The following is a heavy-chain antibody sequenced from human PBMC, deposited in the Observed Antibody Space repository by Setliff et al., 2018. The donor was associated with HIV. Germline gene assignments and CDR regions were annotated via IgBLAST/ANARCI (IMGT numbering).Heavy chain of an antibody. Sequence: PGGSLRLSCVASTFTFSAYAMNWVRQAPGKGLEWVSSINSESTYIYYADSVKGRFTISRDNAKNSLYLQMNSLRAEDTALYYCVRPDPSRRSGQVSLPDYWGQGALVTVSS. J-gene: IGHJ4*02. V-gene: IGHV3-21*01. CDR2: INSESTYI. D-gene: IGHD3-10*01. CDR3: VRPDPSRRSGQVSLPDY. CDR1: TFTFSAYA.